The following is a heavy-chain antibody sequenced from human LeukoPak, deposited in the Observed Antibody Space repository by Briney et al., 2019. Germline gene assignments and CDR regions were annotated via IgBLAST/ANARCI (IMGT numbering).Heavy chain of an antibody. CDR1: GCSISSYY. CDR2: IYYSGST. V-gene: IGHV4-59*01. Sequence: SETLSLTCTVSGCSISSYYWSWIRQPPGKGLVWIGYIYYSGSTNYNPPLKSRVTISVDTSKNQFSLKLSSVTAADTAVHYCARDWVSNYYYYGMGVWGQGTTVTVSS. CDR3: ARDWVSNYYYYGMGV. J-gene: IGHJ6*02. D-gene: IGHD2-2*01.